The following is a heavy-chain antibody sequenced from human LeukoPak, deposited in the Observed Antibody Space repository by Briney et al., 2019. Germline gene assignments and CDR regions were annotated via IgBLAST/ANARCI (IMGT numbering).Heavy chain of an antibody. D-gene: IGHD3-22*01. CDR1: GFSLSTNGMC. CDR2: IDWDDDK. CDR3: ARGYYDSSGYYTENWFDP. V-gene: IGHV2-70*11. Sequence: SGPTLVKPTQTLTLTCTFSGFSLSTNGMCVNWIRQPPGKALEWLARIDWDDDKYYSTSLKTRLTISKDTSKNQVVLTMADMDPVDTATYYCARGYYDSSGYYTENWFDPWGQGTLVTVSS. J-gene: IGHJ5*02.